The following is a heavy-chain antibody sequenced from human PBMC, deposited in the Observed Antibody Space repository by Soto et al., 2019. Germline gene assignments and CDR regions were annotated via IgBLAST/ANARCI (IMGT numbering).Heavy chain of an antibody. D-gene: IGHD6-13*01. CDR3: ARGGSSSGY. V-gene: IGHV1-69*12. Sequence: QVQLVQSGAEVKKPGSSVKVSCKAFGGTFSTYAVSWVRQAPGQGLEWVGGIIPSTGSTNHAQKFQGGVTITEDESSPTVYMELTTLRSDDTAVCYCARGGSSSGYWGQGTLVSVSS. J-gene: IGHJ4*02. CDR2: IIPSTGST. CDR1: GGTFSTYA.